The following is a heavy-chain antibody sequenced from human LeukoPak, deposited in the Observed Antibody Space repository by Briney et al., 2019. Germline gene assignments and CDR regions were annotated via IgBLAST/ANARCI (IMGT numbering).Heavy chain of an antibody. Sequence: PGRSLRLSCAASGFTFSSYAMHWVRQAPGKGLEWEAVISYDGSNKYYADSVKGRFTISRDNSKNTLYLQMNSLRAEDTAVYYCAAVVPAAGWFDPWGQGTLVTVSS. CDR2: ISYDGSNK. V-gene: IGHV3-30-3*01. CDR1: GFTFSSYA. D-gene: IGHD2-2*01. J-gene: IGHJ5*02. CDR3: AAVVPAAGWFDP.